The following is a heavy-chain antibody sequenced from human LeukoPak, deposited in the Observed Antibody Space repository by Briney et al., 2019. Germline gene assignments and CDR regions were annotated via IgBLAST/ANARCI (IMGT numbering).Heavy chain of an antibody. CDR3: GLLSTFDI. V-gene: IGHV1-18*01. J-gene: IGHJ3*02. CDR1: GYTFTNYV. CDR2: ISAYNGNT. Sequence: GASVKVSCKASGYTFTNYVISWVRQAPGQGLEWMGWISAYNGNTNYAQKLQGRVTMTTDTSTSTAYMELRSLRSDDTAVYYCGLLSTFDIWGQGTMVTVSS. D-gene: IGHD2/OR15-2a*01.